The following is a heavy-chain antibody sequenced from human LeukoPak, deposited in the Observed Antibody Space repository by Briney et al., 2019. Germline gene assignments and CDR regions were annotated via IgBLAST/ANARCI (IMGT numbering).Heavy chain of an antibody. CDR2: VRMGGHYI. Sequence: GGSLRLSCAASGVTFSRYCMRWVRQAPRKGLEWVSSVRMGGHYIYYADSVNGRFTISRDKDKNSLYLQVNSLRDEDTAVYYCARALKAFDCWGQGTLVTVSS. CDR1: GVTFSRYC. V-gene: IGHV3-21*01. J-gene: IGHJ4*02. CDR3: ARALKAFDC.